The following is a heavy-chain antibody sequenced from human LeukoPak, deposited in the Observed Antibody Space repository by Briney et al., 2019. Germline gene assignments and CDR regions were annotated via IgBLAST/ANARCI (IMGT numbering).Heavy chain of an antibody. V-gene: IGHV3-48*02. Sequence: GGPLRLSCAAFGFTFSSYVMSWVRQAPGKGLEWVSYINHNAETIYYADSVKGRFTISRDNAKNVLYLQMNRLRDGDTAVYYRARDSDWAFDNWGQGTLVTVSS. CDR2: INHNAETI. D-gene: IGHD2-21*02. CDR3: ARDSDWAFDN. J-gene: IGHJ4*02. CDR1: GFTFSSYV.